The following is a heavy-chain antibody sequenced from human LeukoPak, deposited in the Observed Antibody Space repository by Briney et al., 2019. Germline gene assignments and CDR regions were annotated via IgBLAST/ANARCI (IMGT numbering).Heavy chain of an antibody. J-gene: IGHJ4*02. V-gene: IGHV3-53*01. CDR3: ARGVEPLAANTLAY. Sequence: AGGSLRLSCAASGFTVITNDMTWVRQAPGKGLEWVSVLYSDGNTKYADSVQGRFTISRDNSKNTLYLEMNSLGPDDTAVYYCARGVEPLAANTLAYWGQGTLVTVSS. CDR2: LYSDGNT. D-gene: IGHD1-14*01. CDR1: GFTVITND.